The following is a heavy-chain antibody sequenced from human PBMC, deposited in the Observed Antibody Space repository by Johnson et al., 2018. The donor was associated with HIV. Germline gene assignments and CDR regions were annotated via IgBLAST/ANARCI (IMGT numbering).Heavy chain of an antibody. CDR2: IGTAGDT. D-gene: IGHD1-14*01. V-gene: IGHV3-13*01. J-gene: IGHJ3*02. CDR3: ATRDPTDRPGAFDI. Sequence: VQLVESGGGVVQPGRSLRLSCAASGFTFSSYAMHWVRQATGKGLEWVSAIGTAGDTSYPGSVKGRFTISRENAKNTLYLQMSSLRVEDTAVYYCATRDPTDRPGAFDIWGQGTMVTVSS. CDR1: GFTFSSYA.